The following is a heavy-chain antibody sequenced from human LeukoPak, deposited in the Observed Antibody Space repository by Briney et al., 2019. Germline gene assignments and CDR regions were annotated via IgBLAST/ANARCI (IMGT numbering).Heavy chain of an antibody. CDR3: TRDLRPPGKSNYKPPFFAY. CDR1: GFTFANYV. CDR2: IISNAYGGTT. D-gene: IGHD4-11*01. V-gene: IGHV3-49*03. Sequence: GGSLRLSCSASGFTFANYVMSWFRQAPGKGLEWVGFIISNAYGGTTEYAASVNGRFTISRDDSKSTAYLQMNSLETEDTAVYYCTRDLRPPGKSNYKPPFFAYSGQGTLVTVSP. J-gene: IGHJ4*02.